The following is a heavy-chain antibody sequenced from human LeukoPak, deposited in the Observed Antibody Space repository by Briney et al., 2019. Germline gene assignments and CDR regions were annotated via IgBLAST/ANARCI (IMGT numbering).Heavy chain of an antibody. D-gene: IGHD3-10*01. V-gene: IGHV1-69*13. Sequence: ASVTVSCKASGGTFSSYAISWVRQAPGQGLEWMGGIIPIFGTANYAQRFQGRVTITADESTSTAYMELSSLRSEDTAVYYCARALDGSGTQPFDYWGQGTLVTVSS. CDR2: IIPIFGTA. CDR1: GGTFSSYA. J-gene: IGHJ4*02. CDR3: ARALDGSGTQPFDY.